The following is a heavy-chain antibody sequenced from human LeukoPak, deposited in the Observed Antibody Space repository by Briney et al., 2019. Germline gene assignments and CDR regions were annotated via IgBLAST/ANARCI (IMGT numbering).Heavy chain of an antibody. CDR3: ASGYDFWSGYYKDYGMDV. V-gene: IGHV3-48*04. Sequence: GGSLRLSCAASGFTFSSYSMNWVRQAPGKGLEWVSYISSSSSTIYYADSVKGRFTISRDNAKNSLYLQMNSLRAEDTAVYYCASGYDFWSGYYKDYGMDVWGQGTTVTVSS. D-gene: IGHD3-3*01. J-gene: IGHJ6*02. CDR2: ISSSSSTI. CDR1: GFTFSSYS.